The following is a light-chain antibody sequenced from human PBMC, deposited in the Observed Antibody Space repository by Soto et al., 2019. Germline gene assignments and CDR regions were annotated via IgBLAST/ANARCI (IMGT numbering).Light chain of an antibody. V-gene: IGLV2-8*01. Sequence: QSALTQPPSASGSPGQSVTISCTGTSSDVGAYNFVSWYQQLPGKAPKLMIYEVTKRPSGVPDRFSGSKSGNTASLTVSGLQAEDEADYYCSSDAGSITIYVFGTGTKLTVL. CDR1: SSDVGAYNF. J-gene: IGLJ1*01. CDR3: SSDAGSITIYV. CDR2: EVT.